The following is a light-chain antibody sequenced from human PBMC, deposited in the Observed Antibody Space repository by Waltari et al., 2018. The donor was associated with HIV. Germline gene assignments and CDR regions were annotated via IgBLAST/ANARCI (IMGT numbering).Light chain of an antibody. CDR1: SSNIGSNN. V-gene: IGLV1-47*01. CDR2: RND. CDR3: ATWDDSLSAWL. Sequence: QSVLTQPPSASGTPGQRVTISCSGSSSNIGSNNVYWYQPLPRTPPRLLIQRNDQRPSGVSDRFSGSKSVTSAALAISCLRYDDEAEYFCATWDDSLSAWLFGGGTKVTVL. J-gene: IGLJ3*02.